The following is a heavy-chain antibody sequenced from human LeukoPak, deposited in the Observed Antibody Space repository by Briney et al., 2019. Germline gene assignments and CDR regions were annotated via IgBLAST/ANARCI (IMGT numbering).Heavy chain of an antibody. V-gene: IGHV4-30-4*01. Sequence: SQTLPLTCTVSGGSISSGDYYWSWIRQPPGKGLEWIGYIYYSGSTYYNPSLKSRVTISVDTSKNQFSLKLSSVTAADTAVYYCARDTIDPSYYYYGMDVWGQGTTVTVSS. CDR1: GGSISSGDYY. CDR3: ARDTIDPSYYYYGMDV. D-gene: IGHD3-9*01. J-gene: IGHJ6*02. CDR2: IYYSGST.